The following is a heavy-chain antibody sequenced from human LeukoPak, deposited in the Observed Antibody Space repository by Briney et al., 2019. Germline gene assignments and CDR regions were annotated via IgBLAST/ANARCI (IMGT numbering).Heavy chain of an antibody. CDR2: INPGGGST. CDR3: ARDIFQWELPAYFDY. D-gene: IGHD1-26*01. J-gene: IGHJ4*02. Sequence: ASVKVSCKSSGYTFTSYYTHWVRQAPGQGLEWMAIINPGGGSTTYAQRFQGRVTMTRDTSTSTVYMELSSLRSEDTAVYYCARDIFQWELPAYFDYWGQGTLVTVSS. CDR1: GYTFTSYY. V-gene: IGHV1-46*01.